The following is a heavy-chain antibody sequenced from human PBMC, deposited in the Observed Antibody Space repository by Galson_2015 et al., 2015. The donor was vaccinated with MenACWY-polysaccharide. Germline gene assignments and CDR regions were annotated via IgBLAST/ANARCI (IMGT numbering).Heavy chain of an antibody. D-gene: IGHD5-12*01. CDR1: GFTFSDYY. Sequence: SLRLSCAASGFTFSDYYMDWVRQAPGKGLEWVGRIRRKSNSYSTEYAASVKGRFTVSRDDSKNSLYLQMNSLKIEDTAVYYCARGYYDRYFDLWGRGTLLTVSS. J-gene: IGHJ2*01. CDR3: ARGYYDRYFDL. CDR2: IRRKSNSYST. V-gene: IGHV3-72*01.